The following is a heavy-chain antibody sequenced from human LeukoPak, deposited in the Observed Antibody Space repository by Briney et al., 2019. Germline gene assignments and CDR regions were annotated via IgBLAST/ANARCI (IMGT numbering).Heavy chain of an antibody. J-gene: IGHJ5*02. CDR1: GGSFSGYY. D-gene: IGHD1-26*01. CDR3: ARQSGFIS. Sequence: PSETLSLTCAVYGGSFSGYYWSWIRQPPGKGLEWIGEINHSGSTNYNPSLKSRATISVGTSKNQFSLKLSSVTAADTAVYYCARQSGFISWGQGTLVTVSS. V-gene: IGHV4-34*01. CDR2: INHSGST.